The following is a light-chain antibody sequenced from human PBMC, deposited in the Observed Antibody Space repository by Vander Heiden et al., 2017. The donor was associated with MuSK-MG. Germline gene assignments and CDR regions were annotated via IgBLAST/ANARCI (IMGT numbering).Light chain of an antibody. CDR3: QQSDSPPYT. V-gene: IGKV1-39*01. CDR2: GAS. CDR1: QSISAY. Sequence: DIPVTQSPSSLSASVGDRVTIACRASQSISAYLNWYQHKRGKAPKLLIYGASTLQSGVSSRFSGSGSGTDFTLTISSLQPEDFATYYCQQSDSPPYTFGQGTKLEI. J-gene: IGKJ2*01.